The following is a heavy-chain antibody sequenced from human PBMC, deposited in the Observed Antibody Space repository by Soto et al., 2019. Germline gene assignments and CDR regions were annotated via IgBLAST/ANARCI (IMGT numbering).Heavy chain of an antibody. J-gene: IGHJ4*02. D-gene: IGHD3-10*01. CDR1: GFTFSGYA. CDR3: AKDKRPDYYGSGSYPPDY. CDR2: ISGSGGST. Sequence: GGSLRLSCAASGFTFSGYAMSWVRQSPGKGLEWVSAISGSGGSTYYADSVKGRFTISRDNSKNTLYLQMNSLRAEDTAVYYCAKDKRPDYYGSGSYPPDYWGQGTLVTVSS. V-gene: IGHV3-23*01.